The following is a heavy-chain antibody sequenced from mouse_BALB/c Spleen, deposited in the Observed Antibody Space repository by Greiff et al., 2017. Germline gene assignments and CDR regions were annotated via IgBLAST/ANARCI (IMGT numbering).Heavy chain of an antibody. J-gene: IGHJ3*01. D-gene: IGHD2-3*01. CDR1: GFTFSSYA. V-gene: IGHV5-6-5*01. Sequence: EVKLVESGGGLVKPGGSLKLSCAASGFTFSSYAMSWVRQTPEKRLEWVASISSGGSTYYPDSVKGRFTISRDNARNILYLQMSSLRSEDTAMYYCARGGDGYYGWFAYWGQGTLVTVSA. CDR2: ISSGGST. CDR3: ARGGDGYYGWFAY.